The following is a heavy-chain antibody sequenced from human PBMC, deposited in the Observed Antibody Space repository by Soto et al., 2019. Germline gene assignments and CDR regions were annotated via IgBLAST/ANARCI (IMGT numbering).Heavy chain of an antibody. D-gene: IGHD1-1*01. CDR3: ATRMTTTQDDAFDI. CDR1: GFTFTSSA. CDR2: IVVGSGNT. V-gene: IGHV1-58*01. Sequence: SVKVSCKASGFTFTSSAVQWVRQARGQRLEWIGWIVVGSGNTNYAQKFQERVTITRDMSTSTAYMELSSLRSEDTAVYYCATRMTTTQDDAFDIWGQGTMVTVSS. J-gene: IGHJ3*02.